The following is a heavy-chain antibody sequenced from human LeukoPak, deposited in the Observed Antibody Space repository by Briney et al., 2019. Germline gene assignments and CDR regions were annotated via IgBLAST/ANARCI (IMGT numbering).Heavy chain of an antibody. J-gene: IGHJ6*02. CDR3: ARDGEWFGELFSYYYYGMDV. V-gene: IGHV3-7*01. D-gene: IGHD3-10*01. CDR1: GFTFSSYW. Sequence: PGGSLRLSCAASGFTFSSYWMSWVRQAPGKGLEWVANIKQDGSEKYYVDSVKGRFTISRDNAKNSLYLQMNSLRAEDTAVYYCARDGEWFGELFSYYYYGMDVWAKGPRSPSP. CDR2: IKQDGSEK.